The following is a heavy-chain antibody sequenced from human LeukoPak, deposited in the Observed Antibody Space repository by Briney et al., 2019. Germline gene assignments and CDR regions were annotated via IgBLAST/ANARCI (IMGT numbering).Heavy chain of an antibody. CDR2: ISYDGSNK. D-gene: IGHD2/OR15-2a*01. V-gene: IGHV3-30*18. CDR3: AKDRSNTDY. Sequence: GGSLRLSCAASGFTFSSYGMHWVRQAPGKGLEWEAVISYDGSNKYYADSVKGRFTISRDNSKNTLYLQMNSLRAEDTAVYYCAKDRSNTDYWGQGTLVTVSS. CDR1: GFTFSSYG. J-gene: IGHJ4*02.